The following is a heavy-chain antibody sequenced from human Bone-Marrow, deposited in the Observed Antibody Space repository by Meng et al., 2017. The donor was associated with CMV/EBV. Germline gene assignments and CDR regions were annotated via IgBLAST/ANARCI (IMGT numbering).Heavy chain of an antibody. CDR2: INHSGST. CDR3: ARSPRIVGVPAAIFWFDP. V-gene: IGHV4-34*01. D-gene: IGHD2-2*01. Sequence: SETLSLTCAVYGGSFSGYYWSWIRQPPGKGLEWIGEINHSGSTNYNPSLKSRVTISVDTSKNQFSLKLSSVTAADTAVYYCARSPRIVGVPAAIFWFDPWGQGTLVTVSS. J-gene: IGHJ5*02. CDR1: GGSFSGYY.